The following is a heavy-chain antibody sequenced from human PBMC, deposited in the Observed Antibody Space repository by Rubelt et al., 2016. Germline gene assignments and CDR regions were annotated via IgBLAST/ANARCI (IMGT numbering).Heavy chain of an antibody. V-gene: IGHV4-34*01. D-gene: IGHD6-19*01. CDR2: INHRGST. CDR1: GGSFSGYY. J-gene: IGHJ3*02. Sequence: QVQLQQWGAGLLKPSETLSLTCAVYGGSFSGYYWSWIRQPPGKGLEWIGEINHRGSTNYNPSLKGRVTISVDTSKNQFSRKLSSVTAADTAGYYCARGLIAVAGEAFDIWGQGTVVTVSS. CDR3: ARGLIAVAGEAFDI.